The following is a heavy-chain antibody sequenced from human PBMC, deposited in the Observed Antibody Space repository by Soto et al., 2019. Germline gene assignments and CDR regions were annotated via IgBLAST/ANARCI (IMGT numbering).Heavy chain of an antibody. Sequence: GGSLRLSCAVSGFTVSSNYMSWVRQAPGKGLEWVSVIYSGGSTYYADSVKGRFTISRDNSKNTVYLQMNSLRAEDTAVYYCAMTGVSLGTDFWSGYHTVAYMDVWGKGTTVTVSS. CDR3: AMTGVSLGTDFWSGYHTVAYMDV. J-gene: IGHJ6*03. D-gene: IGHD3-3*01. V-gene: IGHV3-66*01. CDR1: GFTVSSNY. CDR2: IYSGGST.